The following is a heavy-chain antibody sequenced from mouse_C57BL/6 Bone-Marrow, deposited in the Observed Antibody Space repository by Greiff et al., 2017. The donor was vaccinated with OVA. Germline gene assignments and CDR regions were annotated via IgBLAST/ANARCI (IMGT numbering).Heavy chain of an antibody. CDR1: GFNIKDDY. J-gene: IGHJ3*01. CDR2: IDPENGDT. D-gene: IGHD2-4*01. V-gene: IGHV14-4*01. Sequence: EVQLQQSGAELVRPGASVKLSCTASGFNIKDDYMHWVKQRPGQGLEWIGWIDPENGDTEYASKFQGKATITADTSSNTAYLQLSSLTSEDTAVYYCTVIYYDFEPFAYWGQGTLVTVSA. CDR3: TVIYYDFEPFAY.